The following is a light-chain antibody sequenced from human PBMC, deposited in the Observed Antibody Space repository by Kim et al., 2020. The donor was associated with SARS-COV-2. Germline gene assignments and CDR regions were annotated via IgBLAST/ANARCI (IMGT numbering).Light chain of an antibody. CDR1: QGISSW. CDR2: AAS. Sequence: ASVEDRVTIACRTSQGISSWLAWYQQKPGKAPKLLIYAASTLQSGVPSRFSGSGSGTDFTLTISSLQPEDFATYYCQQANSSPSTFGGGTKVDIK. CDR3: QQANSSPST. V-gene: IGKV1D-12*01. J-gene: IGKJ4*01.